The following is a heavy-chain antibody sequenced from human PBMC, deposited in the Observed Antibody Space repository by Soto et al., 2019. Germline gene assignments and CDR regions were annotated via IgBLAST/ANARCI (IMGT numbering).Heavy chain of an antibody. CDR2: ISGSGGST. Sequence: EVQLLESGGGLVQPGGSLRLSCAASGFTFSSYAMSWVRQAPGKGLEWVSAISGSGGSTYYADSVKGRFTISRDNSKNTLYLQMNSLRDEDTDVYYCAKAPPYSSSSYPLEYWGQGTLVTVSS. D-gene: IGHD6-6*01. CDR3: AKAPPYSSSSYPLEY. J-gene: IGHJ4*02. V-gene: IGHV3-23*01. CDR1: GFTFSSYA.